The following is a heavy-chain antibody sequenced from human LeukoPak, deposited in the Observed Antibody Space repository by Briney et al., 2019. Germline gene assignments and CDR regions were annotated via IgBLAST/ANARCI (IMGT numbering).Heavy chain of an antibody. CDR1: DDSISDYY. D-gene: IGHD3-16*01. CDR2: FYNSGRS. Sequence: SETLSLTCTVSDDSISDYYWGWIRQPPGKGLEWIGYFYNSGRSTYNPSLKSRVTISADTSKNHFSLKLNSVTTADTAVYYCTRGAGWLIDYWGQGILVTVSS. CDR3: TRGAGWLIDY. V-gene: IGHV4-59*01. J-gene: IGHJ4*02.